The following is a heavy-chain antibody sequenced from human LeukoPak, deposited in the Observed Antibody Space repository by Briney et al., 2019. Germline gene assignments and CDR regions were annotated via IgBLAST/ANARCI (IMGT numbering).Heavy chain of an antibody. CDR2: ISGSGGST. D-gene: IGHD6-19*01. CDR1: GFTFSSYW. Sequence: TGGSLRLSCAASGFTFSSYWMHWVRQAPGKGLEWVSAISGSGGSTYYADSVKGRFTISRDNSKNTLYLQMNSLRAEDTAVYYCAKREQWLHYYYMDVWGKGTTVTVSS. V-gene: IGHV3-23*01. CDR3: AKREQWLHYYYMDV. J-gene: IGHJ6*03.